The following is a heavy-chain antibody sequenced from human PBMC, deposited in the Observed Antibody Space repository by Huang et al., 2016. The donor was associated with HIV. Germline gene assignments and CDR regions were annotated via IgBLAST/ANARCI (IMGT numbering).Heavy chain of an antibody. V-gene: IGHV4-39*02. Sequence: QLQLQESGPGLVKPSETLSLTCTVSGGSIRSDNYYWGWIRQPPGKGLEWSGSIYYSGRTSYNPSLKRRVTITVDTSKNHFSLRMRSVTAADTAVYYCARLPGSITMIRGVITDPYWGQGTLVTVSS. CDR1: GGSIRSDNYY. D-gene: IGHD3-10*01. CDR2: IYYSGRT. CDR3: ARLPGSITMIRGVITDPY. J-gene: IGHJ4*02.